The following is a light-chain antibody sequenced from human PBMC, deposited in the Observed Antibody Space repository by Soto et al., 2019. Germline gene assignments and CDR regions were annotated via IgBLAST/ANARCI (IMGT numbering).Light chain of an antibody. Sequence: EILSTYFSAALSLSPGERATVSWSSSQSVSSSLAWYQQKPGQAPRLLVYDASTRATGIPARFSGSGSGTDFTLPISRLQPADFAVSYCQQNSNWPRTTCGQGTQLEIK. CDR3: QQNSNWPRTT. CDR2: DAS. J-gene: IGKJ5*01. CDR1: QSVSSS. V-gene: IGKV3-11*01.